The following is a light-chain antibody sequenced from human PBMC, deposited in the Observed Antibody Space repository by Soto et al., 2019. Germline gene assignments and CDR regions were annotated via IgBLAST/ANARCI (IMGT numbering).Light chain of an antibody. CDR3: TSYRSTSTPYV. Sequence: QSVLTQPASVSGSPGQEITISCTGVGSDVGVYSYVSWYQQHPGNAPKLMIYDVSNRPSGVSNRFSGSKSGNTASLTISGLQAEDEADYYCTSYRSTSTPYVFGSGTKLTVL. V-gene: IGLV2-14*01. CDR2: DVS. CDR1: GSDVGVYSY. J-gene: IGLJ1*01.